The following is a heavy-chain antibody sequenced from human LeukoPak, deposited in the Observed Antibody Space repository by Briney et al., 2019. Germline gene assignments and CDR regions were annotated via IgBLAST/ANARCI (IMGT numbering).Heavy chain of an antibody. CDR1: GFTFSSHW. V-gene: IGHV3-7*01. CDR2: IKQDGSEK. CDR3: TRDLTGALDY. J-gene: IGHJ4*02. D-gene: IGHD7-27*01. Sequence: GGSLRLSCAASGFTFSSHWMNWVRQAPGKGLEWVANIKQDGSEKCYVDSVKGRFTISRDNAKNTLHLQMNSLRAEDTAVYYCTRDLTGALDYWGQGTLVTVSS.